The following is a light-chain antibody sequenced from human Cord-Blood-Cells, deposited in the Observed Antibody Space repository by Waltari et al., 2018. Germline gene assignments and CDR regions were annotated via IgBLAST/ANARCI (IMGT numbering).Light chain of an antibody. CDR3: CSYAGSSTLV. J-gene: IGLJ2*01. Sequence: QSALTQPASVSGSPGQSITISCTGTSSDVGSYNLVSWYQQHPGKAPNLMIYEGSKRPSGFSNRFSVSKSGNTASLTISGLQAEDEADYYCCSYAGSSTLVFGGGTKLTVL. CDR1: SSDVGSYNL. V-gene: IGLV2-23*01. CDR2: EGS.